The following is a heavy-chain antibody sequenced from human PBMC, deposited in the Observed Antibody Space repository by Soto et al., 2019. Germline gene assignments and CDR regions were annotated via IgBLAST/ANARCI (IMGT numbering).Heavy chain of an antibody. CDR2: ISYDGSNK. CDR1: GFTFSSYA. D-gene: IGHD2-21*02. Sequence: PXGSLRLSCAASGFTFSSYAMHWVRQAPGKGLEWVAVISYDGSNKYYADSVKGRFTISRDNSKNTLYLQMNSLRAEDTAVYYCARDPAYCGGDCYSHYYYGMDVWGQGTTVTVSS. V-gene: IGHV3-30-3*01. CDR3: ARDPAYCGGDCYSHYYYGMDV. J-gene: IGHJ6*02.